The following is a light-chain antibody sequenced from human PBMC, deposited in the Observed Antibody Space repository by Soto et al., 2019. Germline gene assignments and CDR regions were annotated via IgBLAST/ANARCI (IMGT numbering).Light chain of an antibody. CDR3: VVWDDSLSGWV. CDR1: SSNIGSNY. V-gene: IGLV1-47*01. Sequence: QSALTQPPSASGTPGQRVTISCSGSSSNIGSNYVYWYQQLPATAPKVLIYRNNQRPSGVPDRFSGSKSGTSGSLAISGLRSEDEADYYCVVWDDSLSGWVFGGGTKLTVL. J-gene: IGLJ3*02. CDR2: RNN.